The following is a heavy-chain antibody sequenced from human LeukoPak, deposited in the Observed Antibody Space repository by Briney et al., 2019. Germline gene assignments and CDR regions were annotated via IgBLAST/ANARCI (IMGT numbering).Heavy chain of an antibody. CDR1: GGSFSGYY. V-gene: IGHV4-34*01. D-gene: IGHD3-22*01. Sequence: SETLSLTCAVYGGSFSGYYWSWIRQPPGKGLEWIGEINHSGSTNYNPSLKSRVTISVDTSKNQFSLKLSSVTAADTAVYYCARRPYYYDSRPDWFDPWGQGTLVTVSS. J-gene: IGHJ5*02. CDR2: INHSGST. CDR3: ARRPYYYDSRPDWFDP.